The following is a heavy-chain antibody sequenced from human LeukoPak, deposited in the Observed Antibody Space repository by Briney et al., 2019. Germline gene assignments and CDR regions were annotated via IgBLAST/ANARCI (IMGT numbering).Heavy chain of an antibody. CDR1: GFSFSGYW. CDR2: IKQDGSVK. Sequence: GGSLRLSCAASGFSFSGYWMSWVRQTPGKGLEWVANIKQDGSVKNSVDSMKGRFTISGDNTKNSLYLEMNSLKAEDTAVYYCGGGGGHFDLWGQGTLVTVSS. V-gene: IGHV3-7*03. D-gene: IGHD3-16*01. CDR3: GGGGGHFDL. J-gene: IGHJ4*02.